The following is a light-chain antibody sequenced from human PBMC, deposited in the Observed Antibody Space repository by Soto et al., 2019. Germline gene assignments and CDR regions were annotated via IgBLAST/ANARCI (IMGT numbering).Light chain of an antibody. CDR1: SRDIGDYNY. CDR3: SSYAGAYILI. J-gene: IGLJ2*01. V-gene: IGLV2-8*01. Sequence: QSALTQPASVSGSLGQSVTFSCTGTSRDIGDYNYVSWYQQHPGKAPKLIIFEVSQRPSGVPDRFSGSKSGNTASLTVSGLQAADEAEYYCSSYAGAYILIFGGGTKLTVL. CDR2: EVS.